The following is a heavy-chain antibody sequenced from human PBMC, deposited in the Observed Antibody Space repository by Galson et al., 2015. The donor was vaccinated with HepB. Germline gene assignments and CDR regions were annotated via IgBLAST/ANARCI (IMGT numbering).Heavy chain of an antibody. V-gene: IGHV3-15*01. CDR1: GLTFINAW. J-gene: IGHJ4*02. Sequence: PLRLACAASGLTFINAWMTWVRQAPGKGLEWVGRIKSNPDGGTTDYAAPVRGRFTISRDDSKNTLYLQMDILKTEDTAVYYCTTGYCSSTTCFRWGQGALVTVSS. CDR3: TTGYCSSTTCFR. D-gene: IGHD2-2*01. CDR2: IKSNPDGGTT.